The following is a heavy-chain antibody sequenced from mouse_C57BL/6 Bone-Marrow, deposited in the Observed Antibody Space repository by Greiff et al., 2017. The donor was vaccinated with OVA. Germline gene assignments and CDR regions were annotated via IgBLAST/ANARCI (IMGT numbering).Heavy chain of an antibody. J-gene: IGHJ2*01. CDR2: IYPRSGNT. CDR3: ARSWLPYYFDY. D-gene: IGHD2-2*01. V-gene: IGHV1-81*01. CDR1: GYTFTSYG. Sequence: LQESGAELARPGASVKLSCKASGYTFTSYGISWVKQRTGQGLEWIGEIYPRSGNTYYNEKFKGKATLTADKSSSTAYMELRSLTSEDSAVYFCARSWLPYYFDYWGQGTTLTVSS.